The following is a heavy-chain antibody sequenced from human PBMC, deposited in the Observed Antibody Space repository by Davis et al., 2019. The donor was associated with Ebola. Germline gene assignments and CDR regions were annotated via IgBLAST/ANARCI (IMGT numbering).Heavy chain of an antibody. CDR3: AREPRIASVGTPYFDF. CDR1: GYTFTSYG. J-gene: IGHJ4*02. CDR2: INPGGGST. Sequence: ASVKVSCKASGYTFTSYGISWVRQAPGQGLEWMGIINPGGGSTSYAQKFEGRVTMITDTSTSTVYMQLSGLTSDDTAVYYCAREPRIASVGTPYFDFWGQGTLVTVSS. V-gene: IGHV1-46*01. D-gene: IGHD6-13*01.